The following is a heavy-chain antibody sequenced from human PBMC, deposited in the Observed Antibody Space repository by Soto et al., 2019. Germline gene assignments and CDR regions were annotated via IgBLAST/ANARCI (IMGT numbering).Heavy chain of an antibody. CDR3: ARGHYYDSSGYLGYYFDY. V-gene: IGHV1-69*13. CDR2: IIPIFGTA. CDR1: GGTFSSYA. Sequence: SVKVSCKASGGTFSSYAISWVRQAPGQGLEWMGGIIPIFGTANYAQRFQGRVTITADESTSTAYMELSSLRSEDTAVYYCARGHYYDSSGYLGYYFDYWGQGTLVTVSS. J-gene: IGHJ4*02. D-gene: IGHD3-22*01.